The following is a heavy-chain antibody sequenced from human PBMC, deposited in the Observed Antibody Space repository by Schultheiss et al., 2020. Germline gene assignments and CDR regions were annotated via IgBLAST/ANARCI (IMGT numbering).Heavy chain of an antibody. Sequence: ASVKVSCKASGYPFTDYYMHWVRQAPGQGLEWMGWINPNSGGTNYAQKFQGRVTITADESTSTAYMELSSLRSEDTAVYYCARDVGACSSTSCQTVLDYWGQGTLVTVSS. CDR1: GYPFTDYY. D-gene: IGHD2-2*01. V-gene: IGHV1-2*02. J-gene: IGHJ4*02. CDR2: INPNSGGT. CDR3: ARDVGACSSTSCQTVLDY.